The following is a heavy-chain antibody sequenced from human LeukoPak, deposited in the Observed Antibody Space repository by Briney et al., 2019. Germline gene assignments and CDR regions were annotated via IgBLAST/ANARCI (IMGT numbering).Heavy chain of an antibody. CDR3: ARDRGADLYYYYYLDV. Sequence: SETLSLTCTVSGGSISSYYWSWIRQPAGKGLEWIGRIYTSGSTNYNPSLKSRVTMSVDTSKNQFSLKLSSVTAADTAVYCCARDRGADLYYYYYLDVLGKGTTVTVCS. CDR1: GGSISSYY. J-gene: IGHJ6*03. CDR2: IYTSGST. V-gene: IGHV4-4*07. D-gene: IGHD3-10*01.